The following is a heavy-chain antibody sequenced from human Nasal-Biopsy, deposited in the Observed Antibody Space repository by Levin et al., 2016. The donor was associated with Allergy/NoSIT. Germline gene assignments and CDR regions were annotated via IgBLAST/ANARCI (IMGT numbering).Heavy chain of an antibody. D-gene: IGHD5-12*01. Sequence: GGSLRLSCAASGFNFGDFAMTWVRQAPGKGLEWVSAIRGSGGRKYYADSVEGRFTISRDNSRSMVYLQINSLRVEDTALYYCAKSSGYDLDGDYYYLDVWGKGTAVVVSS. V-gene: IGHV3-23*01. J-gene: IGHJ6*03. CDR1: GFNFGDFA. CDR3: AKSSGYDLDGDYYYLDV. CDR2: IRGSGGRK.